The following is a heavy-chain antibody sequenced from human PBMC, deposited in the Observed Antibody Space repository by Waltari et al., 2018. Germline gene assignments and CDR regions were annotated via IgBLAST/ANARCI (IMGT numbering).Heavy chain of an antibody. V-gene: IGHV4-38-2*01. J-gene: IGHJ4*02. CDR1: GYSIRSGYY. D-gene: IGHD2-2*02. Sequence: QVQLQESGPGLVKPSETLSLTCAVSGYSIRSGYYWGWIRQPPGKGLEWIGSIYHSGSTYYNPSLKSRVTISVETSKNQFSLKLSSVTAADTAVYYCARLGDCSSTSCYTGDYWGQGTLVTVSS. CDR3: ARLGDCSSTSCYTGDY. CDR2: IYHSGST.